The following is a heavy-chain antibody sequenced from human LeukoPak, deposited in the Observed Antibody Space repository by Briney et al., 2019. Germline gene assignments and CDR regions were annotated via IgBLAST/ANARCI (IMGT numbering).Heavy chain of an antibody. CDR1: GYSFTSYW. D-gene: IGHD3-3*01. Sequence: GESLKIPCKGSGYSFTSYWIGWVRQMPGKGLEWMGIIYPGDSDTRYSPSFQGQVTISADKSISTAYLQWSSLKASDTAMYYCARQGITIFGVVTQDAFDIRGQGTMVTVSS. J-gene: IGHJ3*02. CDR3: ARQGITIFGVVTQDAFDI. CDR2: IYPGDSDT. V-gene: IGHV5-51*01.